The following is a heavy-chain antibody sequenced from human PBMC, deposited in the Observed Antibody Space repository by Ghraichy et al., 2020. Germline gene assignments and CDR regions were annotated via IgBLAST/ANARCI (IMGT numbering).Heavy chain of an antibody. CDR3: ARFIAAGGRAFDF. CDR2: IKEDGSEK. Sequence: GGSLRLSCTAAGFTFSGYWMSWVRQAPGRGLERVASIKEDGSEKHYLDSVKGRFTISRDNAKDSLYLQMNSLRAEDTAVYYCARFIAAGGRAFDFCGQGTIVIVSS. V-gene: IGHV3-7*01. J-gene: IGHJ3*01. D-gene: IGHD5-12*01. CDR1: GFTFSGYW.